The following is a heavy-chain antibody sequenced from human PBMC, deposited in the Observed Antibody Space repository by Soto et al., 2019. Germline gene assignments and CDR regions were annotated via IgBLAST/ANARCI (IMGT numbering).Heavy chain of an antibody. J-gene: IGHJ4*02. Sequence: QVLLVQSGAEVKKPGASLKVSCKASGYTFTSFGISWVRQAPGQGLEWMGWINIHKGNANYAQKVQGRVTMTTDTATSTDYMELMNMRSDDTAVYYCAIVVAYHSGGTGYMAYFDYWGQGTLVIVSS. CDR3: AIVVAYHSGGTGYMAYFDY. CDR2: INIHKGNA. D-gene: IGHD3-22*01. V-gene: IGHV1-18*01. CDR1: GYTFTSFG.